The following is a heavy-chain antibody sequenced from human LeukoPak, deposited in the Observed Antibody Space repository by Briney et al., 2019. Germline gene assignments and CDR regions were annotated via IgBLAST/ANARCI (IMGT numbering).Heavy chain of an antibody. CDR1: GFNFGTYS. CDR2: ISYDGSNK. Sequence: GGSLRLSCAASGFNFGTYSMNWVRQAPGKGLEWVAVISYDGSNKYYADSVKGRFTISRDNSKNTLYLQMNSLRAEDTAVYYCASSRSVAGTRGDYWGQGTLVTVSS. CDR3: ASSRSVAGTRGDY. V-gene: IGHV3-30*03. D-gene: IGHD6-19*01. J-gene: IGHJ4*02.